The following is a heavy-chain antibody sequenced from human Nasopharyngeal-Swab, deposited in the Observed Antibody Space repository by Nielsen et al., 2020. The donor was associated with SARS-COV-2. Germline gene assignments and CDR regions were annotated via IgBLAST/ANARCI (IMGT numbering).Heavy chain of an antibody. Sequence: RQAPGKGLEWISYISGKSTYTSYADSVKGRFTISRDNVKKSLYLQMNSLRAEDTAVYYCARETRDYWGQGILVTASS. V-gene: IGHV3-11*06. CDR2: ISGKSTYT. J-gene: IGHJ4*02. CDR3: ARETRDY.